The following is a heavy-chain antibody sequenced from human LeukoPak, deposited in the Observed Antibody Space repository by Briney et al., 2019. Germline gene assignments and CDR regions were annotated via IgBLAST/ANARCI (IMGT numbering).Heavy chain of an antibody. J-gene: IGHJ4*02. CDR2: IIPIFAIV. V-gene: IGHV1-69*04. D-gene: IGHD3-22*01. CDR1: GGTLSSYA. CDR3: ARADSSGYSLDENFDY. Sequence: SVKVSCKASGGTLSSYALNWVRQAPGQGLEWIGRIIPIFAIVNYAQNFQGRVTTTADKSTNTAYMELSSLRFEDTAFYYCARADSSGYSLDENFDYWGQGTLVTVSS.